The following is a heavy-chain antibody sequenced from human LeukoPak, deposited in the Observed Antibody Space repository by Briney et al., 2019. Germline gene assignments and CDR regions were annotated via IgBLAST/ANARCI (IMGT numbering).Heavy chain of an antibody. Sequence: GGSLRLSCAASGFTFSSYSMNWVRQAPGKGLEWVSSISSSSSYIYYADSVKGRFTISRDNAKNSLYLQMNSLRAEDTAVYYWAKDQKYSYCYAYYYYGKDVWGQGTTVTVSS. CDR1: GFTFSSYS. V-gene: IGHV3-21*01. D-gene: IGHD5-18*01. CDR3: AKDQKYSYCYAYYYYGKDV. CDR2: ISSSSSYI. J-gene: IGHJ6*02.